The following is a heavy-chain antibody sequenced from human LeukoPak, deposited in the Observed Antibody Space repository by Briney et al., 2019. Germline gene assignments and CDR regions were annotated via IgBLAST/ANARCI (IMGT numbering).Heavy chain of an antibody. V-gene: IGHV3-7*01. Sequence: GGSLRLSCAASGFTVSSNYMSWVRQAPGKGLEWVANIKQDGSEKYYVDSVKGRFTISRDNAKNSLYLQMNSLRAEDTAVYYCARDPRRSGYDYWGQGTLVTVSS. CDR2: IKQDGSEK. CDR1: GFTVSSNY. D-gene: IGHD3-10*01. J-gene: IGHJ4*02. CDR3: ARDPRRSGYDY.